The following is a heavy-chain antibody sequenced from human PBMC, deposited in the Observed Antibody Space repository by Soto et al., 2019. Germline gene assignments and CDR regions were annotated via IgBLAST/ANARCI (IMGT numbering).Heavy chain of an antibody. CDR2: ISYDGSNK. CDR1: GFTFSSYG. V-gene: IGHV3-30*18. J-gene: IGHJ4*02. D-gene: IGHD1-7*01. CDR3: AKDLKWNYSPGYFYY. Sequence: QVQLVESGGGVVQPGRSLRLSCAASGFTFSSYGMHWVRQAPGKGLEWVAVISYDGSNKYYADSVKGRFTISRDNSKNTLYLQMNSLRAEDTAVYYCAKDLKWNYSPGYFYYWGQGTLVTVSS.